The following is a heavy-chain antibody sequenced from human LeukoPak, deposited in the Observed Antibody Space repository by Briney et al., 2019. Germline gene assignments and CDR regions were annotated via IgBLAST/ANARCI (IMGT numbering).Heavy chain of an antibody. CDR1: GFSFSPYS. V-gene: IGHV3-30-3*01. J-gene: IGHJ1*01. D-gene: IGHD2-2*01. CDR2: ISYDGSNK. Sequence: GRSLRLSCAASGFSFSPYSMHWVRQAPGKGLEWVAVISYDGSNKYYADSVKGRFTISRDNSKDTLYLQMNSLRAEDTAVYYCARDLPGYCSSTSCYGPRYFQHWGQGTLVTVSS. CDR3: ARDLPGYCSSTSCYGPRYFQH.